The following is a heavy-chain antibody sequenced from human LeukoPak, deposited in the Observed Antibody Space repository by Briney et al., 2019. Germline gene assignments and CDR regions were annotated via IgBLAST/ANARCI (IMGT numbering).Heavy chain of an antibody. CDR3: ARAGRSSSWYQEYQNWFDP. J-gene: IGHJ5*02. CDR2: INPNSGGT. D-gene: IGHD6-13*01. Sequence: ASVKISCKASGYTFTNYYMHWVRQAPGQGLEWMGWINPNSGGTNYAQKFQGRVTMTRDTSISTAYMELSRLRSDDTAVYYCARAGRSSSWYQEYQNWFDPWGQGTLVTVSS. V-gene: IGHV1-2*02. CDR1: GYTFTNYY.